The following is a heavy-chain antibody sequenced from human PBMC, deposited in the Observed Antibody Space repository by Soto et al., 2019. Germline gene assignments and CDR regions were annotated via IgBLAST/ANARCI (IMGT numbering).Heavy chain of an antibody. D-gene: IGHD3-9*01. CDR2: ISYDGSEK. CDR3: ARGHFDPDY. CDR1: GFTFSSYA. Sequence: PGGSLRLSCAASGFTFSSYAMHWVRQAPGKGLEWVAVISYDGSEKYYVDSVKGRFTISRDNAKNSLYLQMNSPRAEDTAVYYCARGHFDPDYWGQGTLVTVSS. V-gene: IGHV3-30*04. J-gene: IGHJ4*02.